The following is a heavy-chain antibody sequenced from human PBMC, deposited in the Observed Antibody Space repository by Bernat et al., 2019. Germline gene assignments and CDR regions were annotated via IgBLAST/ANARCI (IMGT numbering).Heavy chain of an antibody. J-gene: IGHJ3*02. CDR1: GYTFTSYG. V-gene: IGHV1-18*01. CDR3: ARDDCSSTSCYLAMMTDAFDI. CDR2: ISAYNGNT. Sequence: QVQLVQSGAEVKKPGASVKVSCKASGYTFTSYGISWVRQAPGQGLEWMGWISAYNGNTNYAQKLQGRVTMTTDTSTSTAYMELRSLRSDDTAVYYCARDDCSSTSCYLAMMTDAFDIWGQGKMVTVSS. D-gene: IGHD2-2*01.